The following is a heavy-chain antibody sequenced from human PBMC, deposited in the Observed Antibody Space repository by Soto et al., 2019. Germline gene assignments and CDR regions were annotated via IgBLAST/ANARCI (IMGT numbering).Heavy chain of an antibody. CDR3: ARDLRDGASDVFDL. J-gene: IGHJ3*01. D-gene: IGHD1-26*01. CDR2: IYDSGNT. Sequence: SETLSLTCTVSGGSVSSGSYYWSWIRQPPGKGLEWIGYIYDSGNTNYNPSLKSRVTISVDTSKNQFSLKLGSVTAADTAVYYCARDLRDGASDVFDLWGQGTMVTVSS. CDR1: GGSVSSGSYY. V-gene: IGHV4-61*01.